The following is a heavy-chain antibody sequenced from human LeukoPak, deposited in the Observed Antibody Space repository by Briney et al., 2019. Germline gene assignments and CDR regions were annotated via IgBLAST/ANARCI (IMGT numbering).Heavy chain of an antibody. CDR3: ARRAGAYSHPYDY. J-gene: IGHJ4*02. D-gene: IGHD4/OR15-4a*01. CDR2: IYSGTI. Sequence: PGGSLRLSCAASGFNFNSFSMNWVRQAPGKGLEWVSFIYSGTIHYSDSVKGRFTISRDNSKNTLYLQMNSLRAEDTAVYYCARRAGAYSHPYDYWDQGTLTTVSS. CDR1: GFNFNSFS. V-gene: IGHV3-53*01.